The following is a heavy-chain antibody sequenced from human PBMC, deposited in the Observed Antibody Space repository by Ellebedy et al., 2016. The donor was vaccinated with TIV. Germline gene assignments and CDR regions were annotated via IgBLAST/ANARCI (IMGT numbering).Heavy chain of an antibody. Sequence: GESLKISCAASGFTFSSYAMSWVRQAPGKGLEWVSAISGSGGSTYYADSVKGRFTISRDNSKNTLYLQMNSLRAEDTAVYYCARPFKAMVRGGADYWGQGTLVTVSS. D-gene: IGHD5-18*01. V-gene: IGHV3-23*01. CDR1: GFTFSSYA. CDR3: ARPFKAMVRGGADY. J-gene: IGHJ4*02. CDR2: ISGSGGST.